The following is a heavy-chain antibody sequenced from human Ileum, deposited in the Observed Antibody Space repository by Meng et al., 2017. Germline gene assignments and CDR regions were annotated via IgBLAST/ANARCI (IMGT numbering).Heavy chain of an antibody. D-gene: IGHD3-10*01. CDR2: TRNKANSFTT. Sequence: VDSGGGLVQPGGSWSLSLAVSEFTLSDHYMDWVRQAPGKGLEWVARTRNKANSFTTEYAASVEGRFSISRDDSKNVLFLQMSSLRTDDTAVYYCARVRGGADYWGQGTLVIVSS. CDR3: ARVRGGADY. CDR1: EFTLSDHY. V-gene: IGHV3-72*01. J-gene: IGHJ4*02.